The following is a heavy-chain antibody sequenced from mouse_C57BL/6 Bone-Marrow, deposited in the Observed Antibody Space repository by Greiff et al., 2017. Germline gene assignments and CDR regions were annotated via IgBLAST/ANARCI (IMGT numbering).Heavy chain of an antibody. CDR2: IDPETGGT. CDR1: GYTFTDYE. V-gene: IGHV1-15*01. CDR3: TRWDYDDY. Sequence: VKLMESGAELVRPGASVTLSCKASGYTFTDYEMHWVKQTPVHGLEWIGAIDPETGGTAYNQKFKGKAILTADKSSSTAYMELRSLTSEDSAVYYCTRWDYDDYWGQGTTLTVSS. D-gene: IGHD2-4*01. J-gene: IGHJ2*01.